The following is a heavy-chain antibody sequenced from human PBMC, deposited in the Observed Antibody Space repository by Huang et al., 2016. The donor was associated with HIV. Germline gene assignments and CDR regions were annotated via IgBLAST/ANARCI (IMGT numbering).Heavy chain of an antibody. J-gene: IGHJ4*02. CDR3: ASGGYYDYVWGSYRLDY. CDR1: GYTFNSYY. D-gene: IGHD3-16*02. Sequence: QVQLVQSGAEVKKPGASVKVSCKASGYTFNSYYMHWVRQATGQGLELIVIINPSGGSTSYAQKFQGRGTMTRDTSTSTVYMELGSLRSEDTAVYYCASGGYYDYVWGSYRLDYWGQGTLVTVSS. V-gene: IGHV1-46*02. CDR2: INPSGGST.